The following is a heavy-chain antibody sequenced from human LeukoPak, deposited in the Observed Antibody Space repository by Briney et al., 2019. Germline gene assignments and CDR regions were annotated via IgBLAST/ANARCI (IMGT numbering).Heavy chain of an antibody. CDR3: ATGRYYCDSSAAFDY. CDR1: GYTFTGYY. Sequence: ASVKVSCKASGYTFTGYYMHWVRQAPGQGLEWMGWINPNSGGTNYAQKFQGWVTMTRDTSISTAYMELSRLRSDDTAVYYCATGRYYCDSSAAFDYWGQGTLVTVSS. V-gene: IGHV1-2*04. J-gene: IGHJ4*02. CDR2: INPNSGGT. D-gene: IGHD3-22*01.